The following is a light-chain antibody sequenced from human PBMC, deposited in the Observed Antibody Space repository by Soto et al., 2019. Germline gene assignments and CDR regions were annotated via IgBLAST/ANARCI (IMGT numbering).Light chain of an antibody. Sequence: QSALTQPASVSGSPGQSITISCTGTSSDVGAYKYVSWYQHHPGKAPKVMIYEVSNRPSGVSNRFSGSKSGNTASLTISGLQAEDEADYFCSSYSSSSTLFVFGTGTKVTGL. V-gene: IGLV2-14*01. CDR3: SSYSSSSTLFV. CDR2: EVS. CDR1: SSDVGAYKY. J-gene: IGLJ1*01.